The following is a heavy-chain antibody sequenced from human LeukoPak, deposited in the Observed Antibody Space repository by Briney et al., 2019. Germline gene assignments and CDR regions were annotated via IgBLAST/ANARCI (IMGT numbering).Heavy chain of an antibody. CDR1: GGSISSYY. D-gene: IGHD3-10*01. Sequence: PSETLSLTCTVSGGSISSYYWSWNRQPAGKGLEWNGRIYTSGSTNYNPPLKSRVTMSVDTSKNQFSLKLSSVTAADTAVYYCARALPTSGDYGMDVWGQGTTVTVSS. J-gene: IGHJ6*02. CDR3: ARALPTSGDYGMDV. V-gene: IGHV4-4*07. CDR2: IYTSGST.